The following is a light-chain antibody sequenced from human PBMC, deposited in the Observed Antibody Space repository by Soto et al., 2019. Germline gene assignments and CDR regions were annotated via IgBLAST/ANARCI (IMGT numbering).Light chain of an antibody. J-gene: IGLJ2*01. CDR1: SSNIGSNT. CDR3: VAWDDSLNGYVV. Sequence: QPVLTQPPSASGTPGQKVTISCSGSSSNIGSNTVNWYQQLPGTAPKLVIYSNNQRPSGVPDRFSGSKSGTSASLAISGLQSEDEADYYCVAWDDSLNGYVVFGGGNKVTVL. CDR2: SNN. V-gene: IGLV1-44*01.